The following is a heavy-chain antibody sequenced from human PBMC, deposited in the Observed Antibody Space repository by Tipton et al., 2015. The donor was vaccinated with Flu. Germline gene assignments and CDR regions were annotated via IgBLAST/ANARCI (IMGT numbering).Heavy chain of an antibody. Sequence: QLVQSGGEVKKSGASVKVSCKASGYAFTSYGITWVRQAPGQGLEWVGWISGSKGTTKYADFLQGRVTLTTDTSTTTAYMELTSLTSDDTAVYFCARGGLGFLEWFYYFGMDVWGQGTPVTVSS. CDR2: ISGSKGTT. CDR3: ARGGLGFLEWFYYFGMDV. V-gene: IGHV1-18*04. D-gene: IGHD3-3*01. CDR1: GYAFTSYG. J-gene: IGHJ6*02.